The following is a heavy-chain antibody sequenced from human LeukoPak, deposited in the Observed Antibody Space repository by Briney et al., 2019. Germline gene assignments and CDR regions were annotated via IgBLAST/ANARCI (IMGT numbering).Heavy chain of an antibody. J-gene: IGHJ4*01. CDR3: ARDYCGWPNR. Sequence: SQTLSLTCAISGDTVSSKTAAWNWIRQSPSKGLEWLGRTYYRSKSNNDYVPSVERRIAISADTSKNQFFLQRNSVTPEDTAVYYCARDYCGWPNRWGQGTLVTVSS. CDR1: GDTVSSKTAA. V-gene: IGHV6-1*01. CDR2: TYYRSKSNN. D-gene: IGHD6-19*01.